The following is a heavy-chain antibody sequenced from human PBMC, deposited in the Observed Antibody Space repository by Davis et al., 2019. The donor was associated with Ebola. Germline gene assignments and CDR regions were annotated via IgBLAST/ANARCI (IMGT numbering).Heavy chain of an antibody. D-gene: IGHD4/OR15-4a*01. V-gene: IGHV3-49*04. Sequence: GESLKISCIGDGFTFGDYAMNWVRRAPGKGLEWVGFIRSKAYGGTTEYAASVKGRSTISRDDSKSIAYLKMNSLKTEDTAVYYCARRLSDGLDVWGQGTTVIVSS. CDR2: IRSKAYGGTT. CDR1: GFTFGDYA. CDR3: ARRLSDGLDV. J-gene: IGHJ6*02.